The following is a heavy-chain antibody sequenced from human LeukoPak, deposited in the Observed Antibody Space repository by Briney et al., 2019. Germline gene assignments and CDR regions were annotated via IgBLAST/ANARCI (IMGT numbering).Heavy chain of an antibody. CDR2: TYYRSKWHN. J-gene: IGHJ6*02. CDR3: ARARGAPYSSGWYSGYYYYGMDV. D-gene: IGHD6-19*01. Sequence: SQTLSLTCAISGDSVSTNSAAWNWIRQSPSRGLEWLGRTYYRSKWHNDYAVPVKSRITINPDTSKNQFSLQLNSVTPEDTAVYYCARARGAPYSSGWYSGYYYYGMDVWGQGTTVTVSS. V-gene: IGHV6-1*01. CDR1: GDSVSTNSAA.